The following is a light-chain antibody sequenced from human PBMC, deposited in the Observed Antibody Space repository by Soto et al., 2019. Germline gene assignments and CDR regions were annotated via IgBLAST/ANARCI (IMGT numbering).Light chain of an antibody. CDR3: QQSFSMPRT. V-gene: IGKV1-39*01. CDR2: GSS. Sequence: DIQMTQSPSSLSASVGDRVTITCRATQTVKDYLNWYQQKSGNPPRVLIYGSSTLQTGVPSRFSGSGSGTDFTLTITSLQPEDSATYYCQQSFSMPRTFGQGTKLEIK. J-gene: IGKJ2*01. CDR1: QTVKDY.